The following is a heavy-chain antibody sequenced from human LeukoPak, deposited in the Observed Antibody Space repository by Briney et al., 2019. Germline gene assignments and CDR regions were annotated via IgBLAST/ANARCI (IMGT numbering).Heavy chain of an antibody. CDR3: ARQEWLFGTPDY. Sequence: SETLSLTCTVSGGSISSYYWSWIRQPPGKGLEWIGYIYYSGSTNYNPSLKSRVTISVDTSKNQFSLKLSSVTAADTAVYYCARQEWLFGTPDYWGQGTLVTVSS. J-gene: IGHJ4*02. CDR2: IYYSGST. CDR1: GGSISSYY. D-gene: IGHD3-3*01. V-gene: IGHV4-59*08.